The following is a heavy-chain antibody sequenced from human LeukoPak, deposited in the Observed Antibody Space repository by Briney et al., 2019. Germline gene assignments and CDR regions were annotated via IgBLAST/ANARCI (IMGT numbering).Heavy chain of an antibody. V-gene: IGHV4-30-4*01. J-gene: IGHJ5*02. D-gene: IGHD3-22*01. CDR3: ARTYYYDRRIDP. CDR2: MYYSGSP. CDR1: GGSISSGDYH. Sequence: SQTLSLTCTVSGGSISSGDYHWSWIRQPPGKGLEWIAYMYYSGSPYYNPSLKSLLTMSAYTSKRQICLKLSYVTAEDTAVYCCARTYYYDRRIDPWGQGILVTVSS.